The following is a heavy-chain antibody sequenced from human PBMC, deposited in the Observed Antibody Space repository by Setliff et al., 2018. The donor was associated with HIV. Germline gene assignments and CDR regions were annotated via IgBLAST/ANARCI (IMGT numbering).Heavy chain of an antibody. CDR2: IIPIFGTA. CDR3: ATRTDYYYYYMDV. V-gene: IGHV1-69*13. Sequence: ASVKVSCKSSGGTFSSYAISWVRQAPGQGLEWMGGIIPIFGTANYAQKFQGKVTITADESTSTAYMELSSLRSEDTAVYYCATRTDYYYYYMDVWGKGTTVTVSS. CDR1: GGTFSSYA. J-gene: IGHJ6*03.